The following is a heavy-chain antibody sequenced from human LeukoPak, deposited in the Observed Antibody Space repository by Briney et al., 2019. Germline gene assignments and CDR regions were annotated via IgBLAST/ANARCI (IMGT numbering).Heavy chain of an antibody. V-gene: IGHV4-4*07. CDR2: IYNSGT. Sequence: PSETLSLTCTVSGGSISNNYWGWIRQPAGKGLEWIGRIYNSGTTSNPSLKSRVTMSVDMSKNQFSLKLGSVTAADTAVYYCARSYIVVVPAAPRHYYGMDVWGKGTTVTVSS. CDR3: ARSYIVVVPAAPRHYYGMDV. J-gene: IGHJ6*04. D-gene: IGHD2-2*01. CDR1: GGSISNNY.